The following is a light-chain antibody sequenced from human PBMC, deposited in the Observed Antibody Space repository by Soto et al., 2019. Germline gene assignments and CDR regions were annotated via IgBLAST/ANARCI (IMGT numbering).Light chain of an antibody. CDR1: TSNIGSNT. CDR2: SNN. CDR3: AAWYDSLSGVV. Sequence: QAVVTQPPSASGTPGQMVTISCSGSTSNIGSNTENWYQQLPGTAPKLLIYSNNRRPSGGTDRFSGSKSGTSASLAISVLQSADEADYYCAAWYDSLSGVVFGGGTKLTVL. J-gene: IGLJ2*01. V-gene: IGLV1-44*01.